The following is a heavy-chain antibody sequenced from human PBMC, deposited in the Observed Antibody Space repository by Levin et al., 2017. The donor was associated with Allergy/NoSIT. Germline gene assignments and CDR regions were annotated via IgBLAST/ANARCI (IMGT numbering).Heavy chain of an antibody. J-gene: IGHJ4*02. CDR1: GGTFSSYA. CDR2: IIPIFGTA. D-gene: IGHD2-2*01. CDR3: ARDRLRGYCSSTSCWGFPLPVDY. Sequence: SVKVSCKASGGTFSSYAISWVRQAPGQGLEWMGGIIPIFGTANYAQKFQGRVTITADESTSTAYMELSSLRSEDTAVYYCARDRLRGYCSSTSCWGFPLPVDYWGQGTLVTVSS. V-gene: IGHV1-69*13.